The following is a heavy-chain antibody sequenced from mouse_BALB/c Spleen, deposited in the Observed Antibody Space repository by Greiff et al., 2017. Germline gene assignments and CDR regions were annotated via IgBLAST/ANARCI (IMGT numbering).Heavy chain of an antibody. Sequence: VQLQQSGPGLVKPSQSLSLTCTVTGYSITSDYAWNWIRQFPGNKLEWMGYISYSGSTSYNPSLKSRISITRDTSKNQFFLQLNSVTTEDTATYYCARGPYDYVMDYWGQGTSVTVSS. J-gene: IGHJ4*01. V-gene: IGHV3-2*02. CDR1: GYSITSDYA. CDR2: ISYSGST. D-gene: IGHD2-4*01. CDR3: ARGPYDYVMDY.